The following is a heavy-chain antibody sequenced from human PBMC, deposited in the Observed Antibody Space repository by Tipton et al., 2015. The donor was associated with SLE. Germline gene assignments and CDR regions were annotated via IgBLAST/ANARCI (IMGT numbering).Heavy chain of an antibody. CDR1: GFTVSSNY. J-gene: IGHJ3*02. V-gene: IGHV3-53*01. CDR3: ARDSIVGATRYAFDI. Sequence: SLRLSCAASGFTVSSNYMSWVRQAPGKGLEWVSVIYSGGSTYYADSVKGRFTISRDNSENTRYLQMNSLRAEDTAVYYCARDSIVGATRYAFDIWGQGTMVTVSS. D-gene: IGHD1-26*01. CDR2: IYSGGST.